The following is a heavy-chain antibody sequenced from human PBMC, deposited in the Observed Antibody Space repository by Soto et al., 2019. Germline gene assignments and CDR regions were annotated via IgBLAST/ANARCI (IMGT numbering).Heavy chain of an antibody. D-gene: IGHD3-22*01. CDR1: GDSISSSGYF. CDR2: IHYSGSS. J-gene: IGHJ4*02. CDR3: ARRVATAMIREALDY. V-gene: IGHV4-39*01. Sequence: PSETLSLTCTVSGDSISSSGYFWAWIRQTPEKGLEWIASIHYSGSSHYAPSLKSRVTISRDTSKNQFFLRLSSVTATDTAVYFCARRVATAMIREALDYWGQGTLVTVSS.